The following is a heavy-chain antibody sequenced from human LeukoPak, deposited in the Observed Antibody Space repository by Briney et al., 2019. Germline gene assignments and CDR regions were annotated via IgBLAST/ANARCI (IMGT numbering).Heavy chain of an antibody. J-gene: IGHJ3*02. CDR1: GFTFSSYA. CDR3: AKSTGDSSGYYSHDAFDI. V-gene: IGHV3-23*01. Sequence: GGSLRLSCAASGFTFSSYAMSWVRQAPGKGLEWVSAISGSGGSTYYADSVKGRFTISRDNSKNTLYLQMNSLRAEDTAVSYCAKSTGDSSGYYSHDAFDIWGQGTMVTVSS. D-gene: IGHD3-22*01. CDR2: ISGSGGST.